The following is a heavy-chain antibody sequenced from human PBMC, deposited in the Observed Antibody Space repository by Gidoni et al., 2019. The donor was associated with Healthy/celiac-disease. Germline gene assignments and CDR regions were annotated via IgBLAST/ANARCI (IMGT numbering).Heavy chain of an antibody. D-gene: IGHD6-19*01. Sequence: EVHLLQSGAAQKKPGESLRLSCTGSGYSFTSYWISWVRQLPGKGLEWMGRLDPSDSYTNDSPSFQGHVTISADKSISTAYLQGSSLKASDTAMYYCATHRSGMVAVIGWCWGQGTLVTVSS. V-gene: IGHV5-10-1*01. CDR1: GYSFTSYW. CDR2: LDPSDSYT. J-gene: IGHJ4*02. CDR3: ATHRSGMVAVIGWC.